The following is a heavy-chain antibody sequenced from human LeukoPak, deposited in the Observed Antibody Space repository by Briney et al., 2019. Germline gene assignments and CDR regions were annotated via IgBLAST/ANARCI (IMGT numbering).Heavy chain of an antibody. J-gene: IGHJ4*02. CDR3: ARVVAARIHFDY. CDR2: IYHSGST. CDR1: GGSISSGGYY. D-gene: IGHD6-6*01. Sequence: PSETLPLTCTVSGGSISSGGYYWSWIRQPPGKGLEWIGYIYHSGSTYYNPSLKSRVTISVDRSKNQYSLKLSSVTAADTAVYYCARVVAARIHFDYWGQGTLVTVSS. V-gene: IGHV4-30-2*01.